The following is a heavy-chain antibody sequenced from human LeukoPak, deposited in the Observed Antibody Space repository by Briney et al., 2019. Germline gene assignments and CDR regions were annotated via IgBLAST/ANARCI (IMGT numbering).Heavy chain of an antibody. V-gene: IGHV1-18*01. CDR3: ARVDSSGWYRRYFDY. D-gene: IGHD6-19*01. CDR1: GYTFTSYG. Sequence: ASVKVSRKASGYTFTSYGISWVRQAPGQGLEWMGWISAYNGNTNYAQKLQGRVTMTTDTSTSTAYMELRSLRSDDTAVYYCARVDSSGWYRRYFDYWGQGTLVTVSS. CDR2: ISAYNGNT. J-gene: IGHJ4*02.